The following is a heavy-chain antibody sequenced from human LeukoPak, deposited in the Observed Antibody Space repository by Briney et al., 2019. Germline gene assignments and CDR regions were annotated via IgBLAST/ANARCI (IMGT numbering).Heavy chain of an antibody. V-gene: IGHV3-23*01. D-gene: IGHD3-22*01. CDR2: ISGSGGST. CDR3: AKVRRGSGYYLDYFDY. Sequence: GGTLRLSCAASGFTFSSYGMSWVRQAPGKGLEWVSAISGSGGSTYYADSVEGRFTISRDNSKNTLYLQMNSLRAEDTAVYYCAKVRRGSGYYLDYFDYWGQGTLVTVSS. CDR1: GFTFSSYG. J-gene: IGHJ4*02.